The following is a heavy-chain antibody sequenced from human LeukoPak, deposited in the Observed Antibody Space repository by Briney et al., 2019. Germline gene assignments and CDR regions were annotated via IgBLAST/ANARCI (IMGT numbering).Heavy chain of an antibody. CDR1: GGSFSGYY. J-gene: IGHJ3*02. D-gene: IGHD1-26*01. CDR2: IYTSGST. CDR3: ARAILGNAFDI. Sequence: SETLSLTCAVYGGSFSGYYWSWIRQPAGKGLEWIGSIYTSGSTNCNPSLKSRVTISVDTSKNQFSLKLSSVTAADTAVYYCARAILGNAFDIWGQGTMVVVSS. V-gene: IGHV4-59*10.